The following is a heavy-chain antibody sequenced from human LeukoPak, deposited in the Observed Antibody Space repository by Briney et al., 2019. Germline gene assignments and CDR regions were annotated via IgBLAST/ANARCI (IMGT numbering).Heavy chain of an antibody. Sequence: ASVKVSCKASGYTFTSYSITWVRQAPGQGLEWMGWISAYNGNTNYAQKFQGRVTMTTDTSTTTAYMELRSLRSDDTAVYYCARSHSVVTAMDFDDWGEGTLVTVSS. V-gene: IGHV1-18*01. CDR3: ARSHSVVTAMDFDD. CDR1: GYTFTSYS. CDR2: ISAYNGNT. J-gene: IGHJ4*02. D-gene: IGHD5-18*01.